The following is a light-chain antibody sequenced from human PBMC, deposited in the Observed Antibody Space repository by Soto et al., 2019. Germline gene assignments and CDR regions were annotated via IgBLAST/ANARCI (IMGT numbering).Light chain of an antibody. Sequence: QAALSQPASVSGSPGQSITISCTGTSSDVGLYNYVSWYQQHPGKAPKLMIYDVTIRPSGVSNRFSGSKSGNTASLTISGLQAEDEADYYCSSFTSSTTYVFGTGTKVTVL. CDR2: DVT. J-gene: IGLJ1*01. V-gene: IGLV2-14*03. CDR3: SSFTSSTTYV. CDR1: SSDVGLYNY.